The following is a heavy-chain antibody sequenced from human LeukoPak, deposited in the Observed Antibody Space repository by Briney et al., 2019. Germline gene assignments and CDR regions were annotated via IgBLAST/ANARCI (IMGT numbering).Heavy chain of an antibody. Sequence: ASVKVSCKASGYTFINYGISWVRQAPGQGLEWMGWISAFNGNTNYAQKLQDRVTMTTDTSTSTAYMELRSLGSDDTAVYYCASRFDFWSGPPGGMDVWGQGTTVTVSS. J-gene: IGHJ6*02. CDR2: ISAFNGNT. V-gene: IGHV1-18*01. D-gene: IGHD3-3*01. CDR3: ASRFDFWSGPPGGMDV. CDR1: GYTFINYG.